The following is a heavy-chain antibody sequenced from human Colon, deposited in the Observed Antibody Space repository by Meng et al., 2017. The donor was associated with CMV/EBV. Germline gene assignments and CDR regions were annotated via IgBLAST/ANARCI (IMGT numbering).Heavy chain of an antibody. Sequence: EVRLGEFGGALVDPGGSLRLSCTASAFTLSNAWMTWVRQDPGKGLEWLGHIKSKTDGGTTEYDAHVKVRFTISRDDSKNTFYLQMNSLKIEDTAVYYCTTKYGWAAGHDFWGQGTLVTVSS. D-gene: IGHD2-15*01. J-gene: IGHJ4*02. V-gene: IGHV3-15*02. CDR3: TTKYGWAAGHDF. CDR2: IKSKTDGGTT. CDR1: AFTLSNAW.